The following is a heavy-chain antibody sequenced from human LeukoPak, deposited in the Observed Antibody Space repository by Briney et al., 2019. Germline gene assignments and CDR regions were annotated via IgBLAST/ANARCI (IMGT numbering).Heavy chain of an antibody. J-gene: IGHJ6*02. V-gene: IGHV4-4*07. CDR1: GGSISGDY. D-gene: IGHD3-9*01. CDR2: IYTSGST. CDR3: ARDRSYISTGYYLPDLRYRIDV. Sequence: SETLSLTCTVSGGSISGDYWSWVRQPAGEGREWIGRIYTSGSTNYNPSLKSGGTMSVNTSKNPISLKLSSVTAAHTAVYYCARDRSYISTGYYLPDLRYRIDVWGQGTTVTVSS.